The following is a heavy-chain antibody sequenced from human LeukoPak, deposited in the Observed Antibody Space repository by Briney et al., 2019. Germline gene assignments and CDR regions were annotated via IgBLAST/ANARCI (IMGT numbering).Heavy chain of an antibody. D-gene: IGHD2-2*01. CDR1: GGSISSGGYY. V-gene: IGHV4-31*03. CDR3: ARVDCSSTSCYSSRVFDP. Sequence: SETLSLTCTVSGGSISSGGYYWSWIRQHPGKGLEWIGYIYYSGSTYYNPSLKSRVTISVDTSKNQFSLKLSSVTAADTAVYYCARVDCSSTSCYSSRVFDPWGQGTLVTVSS. CDR2: IYYSGST. J-gene: IGHJ5*02.